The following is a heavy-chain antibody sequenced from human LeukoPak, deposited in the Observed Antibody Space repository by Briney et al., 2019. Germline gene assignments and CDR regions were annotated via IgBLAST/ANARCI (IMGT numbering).Heavy chain of an antibody. CDR1: GFTFSSYW. Sequence: GGSLRLSCAASGFTFSSYWMHWVRQAPGKGLEWEAFIRYDGSDKYYADSVKGRFTISRDNSKNTLYLQMNSLRAEDTAVYYCAKDEGGITMIEPNYYFDYWGQGTPVTVSS. J-gene: IGHJ4*02. CDR2: IRYDGSDK. D-gene: IGHD3-22*01. V-gene: IGHV3-30*02. CDR3: AKDEGGITMIEPNYYFDY.